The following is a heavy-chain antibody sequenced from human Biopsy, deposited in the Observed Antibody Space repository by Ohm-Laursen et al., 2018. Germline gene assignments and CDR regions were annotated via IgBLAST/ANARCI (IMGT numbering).Heavy chain of an antibody. D-gene: IGHD1-26*01. CDR3: ARGTGRYYVYGAFDI. V-gene: IGHV4-4*07. CDR1: GDSINNYY. J-gene: IGHJ3*02. CDR2: IYTSGSP. Sequence: SDTLSLTCTVSGDSINNYYWSWIRQPARKGLEWIGRIYTSGSPNYNLSLESRVTMSVDTSKNQFSLNLRSVTAADTAVYYCARGTGRYYVYGAFDIWGQGTVVTVSS.